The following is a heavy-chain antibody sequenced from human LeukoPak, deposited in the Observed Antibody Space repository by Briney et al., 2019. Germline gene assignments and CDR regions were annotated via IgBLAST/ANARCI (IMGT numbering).Heavy chain of an antibody. CDR2: ISHRART. J-gene: IGHJ6*03. D-gene: IGHD3-22*01. V-gene: IGHV4-34*01. Sequence: SETLSLTCAVYGESFSAFSGNWLRQSPGRGLEWIGEISHRARTTYNPSLNSRVIISVDASKNQFSLNLTSVTAADTAVYYCARGMVVKFPYMDVWGQGATVTVSS. CDR1: GESFSAFS. CDR3: ARGMVVKFPYMDV.